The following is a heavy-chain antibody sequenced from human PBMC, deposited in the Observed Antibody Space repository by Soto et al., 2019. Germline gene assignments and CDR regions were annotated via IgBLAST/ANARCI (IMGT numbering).Heavy chain of an antibody. CDR1: GDSVTSDEFY. CDR2: IYHRGIT. Sequence: TSETPSLTRVVSGDSVTSDEFYWGLIRPTPGEGLEYIAYIYHRGITDSNPSLKSRLTIAVDTSKNQFSLNLASVTSADTAVYYCVRIQRDSAMGHFDYWGQGILVTSPQ. D-gene: IGHD5-18*01. J-gene: IGHJ4*02. V-gene: IGHV4-30-4*01. CDR3: VRIQRDSAMGHFDY.